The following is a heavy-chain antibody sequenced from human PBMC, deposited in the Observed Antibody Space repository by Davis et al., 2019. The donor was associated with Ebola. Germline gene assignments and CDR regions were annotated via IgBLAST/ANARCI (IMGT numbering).Heavy chain of an antibody. D-gene: IGHD3-22*01. CDR2: IIPVFGIL. V-gene: IGHV1-69*13. CDR1: GGTFSSYA. CDR3: ARDRYSDGSGYFFEQSH. J-gene: IGHJ4*02. Sequence: SVKVSCKASGGTFSSYAISWVRQAPGQGLDWMGGIIPVFGILKYAQKFQGRVTITADESTSTAYMELSSLRSEDTAVYYCARDRYSDGSGYFFEQSHWGQGTLVTVSS.